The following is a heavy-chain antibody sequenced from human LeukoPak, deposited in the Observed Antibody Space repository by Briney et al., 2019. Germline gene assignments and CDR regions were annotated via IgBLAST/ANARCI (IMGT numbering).Heavy chain of an antibody. V-gene: IGHV3-53*01. CDR1: GFTVSSNY. CDR3: ARGDGVYVY. CDR2: TYFGGTT. Sequence: PGGSLRLSCAASGFTVSSNYMTWVRQAPGQGLEWVSVTYFGGTTYYADSVKGRFTISRDNSKNTVYLQMNSLRVEDTAVYYCARGDGVYVYWGQGTLVTVSS. J-gene: IGHJ4*02. D-gene: IGHD5/OR15-5a*01.